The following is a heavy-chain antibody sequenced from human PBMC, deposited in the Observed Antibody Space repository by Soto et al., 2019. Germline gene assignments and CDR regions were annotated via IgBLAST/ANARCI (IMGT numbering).Heavy chain of an antibody. J-gene: IGHJ6*02. CDR1: GFTFSSYA. D-gene: IGHD3-3*01. V-gene: IGHV3-23*01. CDR2: ISGSGGST. CDR3: AKAVEDDFWSGYYGYYYYGMDV. Sequence: EVQLLESGGGLVQPGGSLRLSCAASGFTFSSYAMSWVRQVPGKGLEWVSAISGSGGSTYYADSVKGRFTISRDNSKNTMYLQMNSLRAEDTAVYYCAKAVEDDFWSGYYGYYYYGMDVWGQGTTVTVSS.